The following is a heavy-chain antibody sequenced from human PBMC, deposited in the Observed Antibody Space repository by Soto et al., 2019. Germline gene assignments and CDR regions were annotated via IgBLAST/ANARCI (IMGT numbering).Heavy chain of an antibody. D-gene: IGHD4-17*01. CDR1: GYTFTSYG. V-gene: IGHV1-18*01. CDR3: ARDRKGATVTTRHFDY. CDR2: ISAYNGNT. Sequence: QVQLVQSGAEVKKPGASVKVSCKASGYTFTSYGISWVRQAPGQGLEWMGWISAYNGNTNYAQKLQGRVTMTTDTATSTDYMELRSLRSDDTAVYYCARDRKGATVTTRHFDYWGQGTLVTVSS. J-gene: IGHJ4*02.